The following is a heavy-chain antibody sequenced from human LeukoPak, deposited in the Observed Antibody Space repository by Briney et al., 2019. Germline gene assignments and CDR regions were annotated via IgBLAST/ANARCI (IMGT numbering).Heavy chain of an antibody. CDR1: GLILTNEW. CDR3: AGTYCSSTSCYENYFDY. CDR2: ISSSSSYI. J-gene: IGHJ4*02. V-gene: IGHV3-21*01. D-gene: IGHD2-2*01. Sequence: GGSLRLSCAASGLILTNEWMNWVRQAPGKGLEWVSSISSSSSYIYYADSVKGRFTISRDNAKNSLYLQMNSLRAEDTAVYYCAGTYCSSTSCYENYFDYWGQGTLVTVSS.